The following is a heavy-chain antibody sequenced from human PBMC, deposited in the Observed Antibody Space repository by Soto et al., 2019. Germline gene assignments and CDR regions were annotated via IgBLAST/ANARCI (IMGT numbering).Heavy chain of an antibody. CDR3: ARVGRGSSGYYDY. V-gene: IGHV4-34*01. CDR2: IYHSGST. J-gene: IGHJ4*02. D-gene: IGHD3-22*01. CDR1: GGSFSGYY. Sequence: SETLSLTCAVYGGSFSGYYWSWIRQPPGKGLEWIGYIYHSGSTYYNPSLKSRVTISVDRSKNQFSLKLSSVTAADTAVYYCARVGRGSSGYYDYWGQGTLVTVSS.